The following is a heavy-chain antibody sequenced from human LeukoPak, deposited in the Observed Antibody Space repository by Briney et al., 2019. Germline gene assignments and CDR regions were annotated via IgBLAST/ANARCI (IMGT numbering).Heavy chain of an antibody. J-gene: IGHJ4*02. CDR2: IHQSGST. CDR1: GGSISIYY. Sequence: PSETLSLTCTVSGGSISIYYWSWIRQPPGEGLEWIGYIHQSGSTGYNPSLKSRVTISVDTSKNQLSLDLTSATAADTAVYYCAREYSSFDYWGQGILVTVSS. CDR3: AREYSSFDY. V-gene: IGHV4-59*01. D-gene: IGHD6-13*01.